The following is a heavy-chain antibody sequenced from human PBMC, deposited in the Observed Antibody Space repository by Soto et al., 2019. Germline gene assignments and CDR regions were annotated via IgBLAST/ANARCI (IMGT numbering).Heavy chain of an antibody. CDR2: INSDGSST. CDR3: VRTSLGVAAATREDY. D-gene: IGHD2-15*01. J-gene: IGHJ4*02. Sequence: EVQLVESGGGLVQPGESLRLSCAASGFTFSSYWMHWVRQAPGKGLVWVSRINSDGSSTSYAGSVKGRFTISRDNAKNTLYLQMNSLRAEDTAVYYCVRTSLGVAAATREDYWGQGTLVTVSS. CDR1: GFTFSSYW. V-gene: IGHV3-74*01.